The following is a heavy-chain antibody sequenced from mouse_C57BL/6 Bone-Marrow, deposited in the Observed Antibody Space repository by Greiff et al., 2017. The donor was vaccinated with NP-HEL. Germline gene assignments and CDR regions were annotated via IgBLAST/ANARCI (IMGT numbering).Heavy chain of an antibody. Sequence: QVQLQQPGAELVKPGASVKLSCKASGYTFTSYWMQWVKQRPGQGLEWIGEIDPADSHTNYNQKFKGKATLTVDTSSSTAYMQLSSLTSEDSAVFYCARSRIYYGNFYAMDYWGQGTSVTVSS. D-gene: IGHD2-1*01. V-gene: IGHV1-50*01. J-gene: IGHJ4*01. CDR2: IDPADSHT. CDR1: GYTFTSYW. CDR3: ARSRIYYGNFYAMDY.